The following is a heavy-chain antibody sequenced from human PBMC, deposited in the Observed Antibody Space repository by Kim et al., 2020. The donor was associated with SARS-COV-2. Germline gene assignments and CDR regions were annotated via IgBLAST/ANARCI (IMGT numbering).Heavy chain of an antibody. Sequence: GGSLRLSCAASGFTFSNAWMSWVRQAPGKGLEWVGRIKSKTDGGTTDYAAPVKGRFTISRDDSKNTLYLQMNSLKTEDTAVYYCTTDPATVTTGHIIYWGQGTLVTVSS. CDR2: IKSKTDGGTT. J-gene: IGHJ4*02. V-gene: IGHV3-15*01. CDR3: TTDPATVTTGHIIY. D-gene: IGHD4-17*01. CDR1: GFTFSNAW.